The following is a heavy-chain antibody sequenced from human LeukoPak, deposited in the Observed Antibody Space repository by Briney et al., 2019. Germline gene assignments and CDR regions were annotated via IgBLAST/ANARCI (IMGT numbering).Heavy chain of an antibody. D-gene: IGHD1-26*01. CDR3: SRAGGSFQDDAFDI. CDR2: ISSSGSTI. V-gene: IGHV3-48*03. CDR1: GFTFSIYE. J-gene: IGHJ3*02. Sequence: PGGSLRLSCAASGFTFSIYEMNWVRQAPGKGLEWVSYISSSGSTIYYADSVKGRFTISRDNAKNSLYLQMNSLRAEDTAVYYCSRAGGSFQDDAFDILRQGTMVTVSS.